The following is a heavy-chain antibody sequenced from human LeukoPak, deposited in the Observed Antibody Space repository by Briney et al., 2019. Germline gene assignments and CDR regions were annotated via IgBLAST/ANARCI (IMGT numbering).Heavy chain of an antibody. CDR1: GFTFSNFA. V-gene: IGHV3-23*01. D-gene: IGHD4-17*01. CDR3: AKKRNGDPLDY. Sequence: GGSLRLSCAASGFTFSNFAMSWVRQAPGKGLEWVSGISADGGGTYYADSVKGRFTISRDNSKNTLYLQMNSLRAEDTAVYYCAKKRNGDPLDYWGQGTLVTVSS. CDR2: ISADGGGT. J-gene: IGHJ4*02.